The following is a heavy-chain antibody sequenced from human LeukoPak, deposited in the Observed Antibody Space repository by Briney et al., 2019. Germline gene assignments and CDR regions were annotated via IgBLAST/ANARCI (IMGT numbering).Heavy chain of an antibody. D-gene: IGHD3-22*01. CDR3: ARMNTYYLDNSGFYFNDY. V-gene: IGHV4-61*02. CDR1: GGSISSGDYF. J-gene: IGHJ4*02. Sequence: SSETLSLTCAASGGSISSGDYFWSWLRQPAGRGLEWIGRIYTSGSTNYNPSLKSRVTISVDTSKNQFSLKLSSVTAADTAVYYCARMNTYYLDNSGFYFNDYWGQGTLVTVSS. CDR2: IYTSGST.